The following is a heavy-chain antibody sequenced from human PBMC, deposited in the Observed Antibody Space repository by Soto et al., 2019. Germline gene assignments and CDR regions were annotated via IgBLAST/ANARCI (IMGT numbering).Heavy chain of an antibody. V-gene: IGHV1-46*01. CDR3: ARVRGGGSEYFFDY. Sequence: GASVKVSCKASGYTFTRYNVHWVRQAPGQGLEWMAIINPSGGTTYYVQKFEGRVTLTTDTPTSTVYMELSSLRSDDTAVYYCARVRGGGSEYFFDYWGQGTLVTVS. J-gene: IGHJ4*02. D-gene: IGHD2-15*01. CDR1: GYTFTRYN. CDR2: INPSGGTT.